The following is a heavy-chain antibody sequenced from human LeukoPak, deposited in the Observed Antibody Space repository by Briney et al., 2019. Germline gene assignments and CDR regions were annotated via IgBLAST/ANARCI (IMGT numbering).Heavy chain of an antibody. CDR1: GFTFSSSN. CDR3: AREDYGMDV. J-gene: IGHJ6*02. CDR2: INSGSSTI. Sequence: PGGSLRLSCAASGFTFSSSNMIWVRQAPGKGLEWVSYINSGSSTITYADSVKGRFTISRDNAKNSLYLQMNSLRAEDTAVYYCAREDYGMDVRGQGTTVTVSS. V-gene: IGHV3-48*04.